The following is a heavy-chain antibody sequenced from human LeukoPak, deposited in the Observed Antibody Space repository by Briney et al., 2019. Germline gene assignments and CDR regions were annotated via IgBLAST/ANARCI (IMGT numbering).Heavy chain of an antibody. CDR2: MNHSGST. J-gene: IGHJ5*02. CDR1: VGSFICYY. D-gene: IGHD6-19*01. V-gene: IGHV4-34*01. CDR3: ARYSSGWLNWFDP. Sequence: PSETLSLTCSVYVGSFICYYWSWIRQPPGKGLECIGEMNHSGSTNYEPSLKSRLTISVDPANNQFSLKQSSVTGADTAVLFWARYSSGWLNWFDPSGQGTLVTVSP.